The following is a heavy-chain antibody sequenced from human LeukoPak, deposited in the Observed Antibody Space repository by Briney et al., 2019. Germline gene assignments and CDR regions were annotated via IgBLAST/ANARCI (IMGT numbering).Heavy chain of an antibody. D-gene: IGHD3-10*01. V-gene: IGHV4-59*01. J-gene: IGHJ5*02. CDR1: GGSISSYY. CDR2: IYYSGST. CDR3: ARFYGSGSYYTYNWFDP. Sequence: PSETLSLTCTVSGGSISSYYWSWIRQPPGKGLEWIGYIYYSGSTNYNPSLKSRVTISVDTSKNQFSLKLSSVTAADTAVYYCARFYGSGSYYTYNWFDPWGQGTLVTVSS.